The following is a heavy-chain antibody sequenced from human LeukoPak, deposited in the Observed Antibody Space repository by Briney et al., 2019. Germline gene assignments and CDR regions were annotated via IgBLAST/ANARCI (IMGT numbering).Heavy chain of an antibody. V-gene: IGHV3-23*01. CDR3: AKDLYHYDSTGYAFDY. Sequence: GGSLRLSCAASGFTFSSYAMSWVRQAPGKGLEWVSAISGSGGSTYYADSVKGRFTISRDNSKNTLYLQMNSLRAEDTAVYYCAKDLYHYDSTGYAFDYWGQGTLVTVSS. CDR1: GFTFSSYA. CDR2: ISGSGGST. J-gene: IGHJ4*02. D-gene: IGHD3-22*01.